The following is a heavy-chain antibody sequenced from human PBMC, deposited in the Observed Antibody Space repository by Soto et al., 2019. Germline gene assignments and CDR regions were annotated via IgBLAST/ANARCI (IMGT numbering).Heavy chain of an antibody. D-gene: IGHD3-22*01. J-gene: IGHJ4*02. Sequence: QVQLVESGGGVVQPGRSLRLSCAASGFTFSSYAMHWVRQAPGKGLEWVAVISYDGSNKYYADSVKGRFTISRDNSKNPLYLQMISLRAEDTAVYYCARDGLLGYFDYWGQGTLVTVSS. CDR2: ISYDGSNK. V-gene: IGHV3-30-3*01. CDR3: ARDGLLGYFDY. CDR1: GFTFSSYA.